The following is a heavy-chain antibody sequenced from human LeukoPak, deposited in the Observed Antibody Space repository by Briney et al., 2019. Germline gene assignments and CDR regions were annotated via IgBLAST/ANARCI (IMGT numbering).Heavy chain of an antibody. V-gene: IGHV3-30*03. CDR2: ISYDGSNK. J-gene: IGHJ4*02. Sequence: PGRSLRLSCAASGFTFSSYGMHWVRQAPGKGLEWVAVISYDGSNKYYADSVKGRFTISRDNSKNTLYLQMNSLRAEDTAVYYCASLVGGGQGTVVTVSS. CDR3: ASLVG. CDR1: GFTFSSYG.